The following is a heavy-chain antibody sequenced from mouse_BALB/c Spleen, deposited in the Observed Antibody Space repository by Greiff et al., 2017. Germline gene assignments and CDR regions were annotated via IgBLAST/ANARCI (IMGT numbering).Heavy chain of an antibody. D-gene: IGHD1-2*01. CDR3: ANHYSRGD. V-gene: IGHV1-7*01. J-gene: IGHJ2*01. Sequence: QVHVKQSGAELAKPGASVKMSCKASGYTFTSYWMHWVKQRPGQGLEWIGYINPSTGYTEYNQKFKDKATLTADKSSSTAYMQLSSLTSEDSAVYYCANHYSRGDWGQGTTLTGSS. CDR1: GYTFTSYW. CDR2: INPSTGYT.